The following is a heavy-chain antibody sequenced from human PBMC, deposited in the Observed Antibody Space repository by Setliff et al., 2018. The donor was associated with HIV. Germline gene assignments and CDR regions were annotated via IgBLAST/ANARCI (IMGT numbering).Heavy chain of an antibody. D-gene: IGHD3-10*01. CDR2: IWYDGSNE. J-gene: IGHJ4*02. CDR3: VSSQSPQDRAVIIGGL. V-gene: IGHV3-33*08. Sequence: GESLKISCAASGFTFNTYAMSWVRQTPGKGLECVAVIWYDGSNEYYADSVKGRFTISRDNSKNSLYLQMNSLRAEDTAVYYCVSSQSPQDRAVIIGGLWGQGTQVTVSS. CDR1: GFTFNTYA.